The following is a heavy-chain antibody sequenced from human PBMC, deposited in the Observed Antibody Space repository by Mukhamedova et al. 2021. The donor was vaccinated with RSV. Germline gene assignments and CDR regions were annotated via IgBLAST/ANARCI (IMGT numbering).Heavy chain of an antibody. V-gene: IGHV4-34*01. CDR3: ARGFSHYYGSGSYYKTDY. CDR2: NHSGST. Sequence: NHSGSTNYNPSLKSRVTISVDTSKNQFSLKLSSVTAADTVVYYCARGFSHYYGSGSYYKTDYWGQGTLVTVSS. J-gene: IGHJ4*02. D-gene: IGHD3-10*01.